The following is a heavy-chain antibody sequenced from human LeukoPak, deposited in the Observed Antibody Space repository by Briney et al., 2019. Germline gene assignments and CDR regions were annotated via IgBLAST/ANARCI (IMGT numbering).Heavy chain of an antibody. CDR1: GGSISSGDYY. CDR2: IYYSGST. J-gene: IGHJ4*02. D-gene: IGHD3-3*01. CDR3: ARERTIFGVVMAGYCFDY. Sequence: SETLSLTCTVSGGSISSGDYYWSWIRQPPGKGLEWIGYIYYSGSTYYNPSLKSRVTISVDTSKNQFSLKLSSVTAADTAVYYCARERTIFGVVMAGYCFDYWGQGTLVTVSS. V-gene: IGHV4-30-4*01.